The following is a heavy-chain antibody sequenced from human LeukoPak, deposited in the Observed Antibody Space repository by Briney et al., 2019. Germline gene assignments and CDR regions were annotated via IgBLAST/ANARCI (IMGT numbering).Heavy chain of an antibody. D-gene: IGHD2-15*01. CDR2: ISSSSSYI. V-gene: IGHV3-21*04. J-gene: IGHJ3*02. CDR3: AKDAVVVAANDAFDI. CDR1: GFTFSSYS. Sequence: GGSLRLSCAASGFTFSSYSMNWVRQAPGKGLEWVSSISSSSSYIYYADSVKGRFTISRDNSKNTLYLQMNSRRAEDTAVYYCAKDAVVVAANDAFDIWGQGTMVTVSS.